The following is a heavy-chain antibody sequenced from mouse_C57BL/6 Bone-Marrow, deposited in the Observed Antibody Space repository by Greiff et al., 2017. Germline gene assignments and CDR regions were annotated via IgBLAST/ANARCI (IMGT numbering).Heavy chain of an antibody. D-gene: IGHD3-2*02. J-gene: IGHJ3*01. V-gene: IGHV1-4*01. Sequence: VQLQQSGAELARPGASVKMSCMASGYTFTSYTMHWVKQRPGQGLEWIGYINTSSGYTKYKQKFKDKATLTADESSSTAYMQLSSLTSGDSAGYYCAREVLRLPFAYWGQETLVTDSA. CDR3: AREVLRLPFAY. CDR2: INTSSGYT. CDR1: GYTFTSYT.